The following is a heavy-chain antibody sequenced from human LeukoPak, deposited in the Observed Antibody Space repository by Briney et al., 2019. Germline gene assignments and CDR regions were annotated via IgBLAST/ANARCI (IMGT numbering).Heavy chain of an antibody. CDR2: IYGGGDT. CDR3: VREAVMPVDPSTIGTSGRPLYEYYGLDV. Sequence: AGGSLRLSCAASGFTVTDNYMNWVRQSSGKGLEWVSVIYGGGDTNYADSVKGRFIISRDTSKNTVYIQMNSLGAEDTAVYYCVREAVMPVDPSTIGTSGRPLYEYYGLDVWGQGTTVTVSS. J-gene: IGHJ6*02. D-gene: IGHD6-13*01. CDR1: GFTVTDNY. V-gene: IGHV3-53*01.